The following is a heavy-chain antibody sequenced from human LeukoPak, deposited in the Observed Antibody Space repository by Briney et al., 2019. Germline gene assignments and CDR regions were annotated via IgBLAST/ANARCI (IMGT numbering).Heavy chain of an antibody. CDR1: GFTFSSNA. J-gene: IGHJ6*02. CDR3: AKREYSSGQYGMDV. D-gene: IGHD6-19*01. CDR2: ISGSGSST. Sequence: GGSLRLSCAASGFTFSSNAMSWVRQAPGKGLEWVSGISGSGSSTYNADSVKGRFTISRDNSKSRLYLQLNSLRAEDTAVYYCAKREYSSGQYGMDVWGQGTTVTVSS. V-gene: IGHV3-23*01.